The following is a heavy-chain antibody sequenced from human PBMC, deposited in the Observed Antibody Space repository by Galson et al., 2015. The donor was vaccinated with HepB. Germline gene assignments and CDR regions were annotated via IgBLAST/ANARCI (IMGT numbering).Heavy chain of an antibody. Sequence: SVKVSCKASGGTFSSYAISWVRQAPGQGLEWMGGIIPIFGTANYAQKSQGRVTITADKSTSTAYMELSSLRSEDTAVYYCAMKTPYYGILTGYPGPYYYYGMDVWGQGTTVTVSS. V-gene: IGHV1-69*06. CDR3: AMKTPYYGILTGYPGPYYYYGMDV. CDR2: IIPIFGTA. CDR1: GGTFSSYA. D-gene: IGHD3-9*01. J-gene: IGHJ6*02.